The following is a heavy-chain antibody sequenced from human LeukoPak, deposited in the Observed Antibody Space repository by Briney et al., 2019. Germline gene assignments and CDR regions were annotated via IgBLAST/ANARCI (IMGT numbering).Heavy chain of an antibody. D-gene: IGHD3-3*01. CDR2: ISGGST. V-gene: IGHV3-38-3*01. CDR3: AKNGEEGITIFGVVIQPDY. J-gene: IGHJ4*02. Sequence: PGGSLRLSCAASGFTVSSNEMSWVRQAPGKGLEWVSSISGGSTYYADSRKGRFTISRDNSKNTLHLQMNSLRAEDTTVYYCAKNGEEGITIFGVVIQPDYWGQGTRVTVSS. CDR1: GFTVSSNE.